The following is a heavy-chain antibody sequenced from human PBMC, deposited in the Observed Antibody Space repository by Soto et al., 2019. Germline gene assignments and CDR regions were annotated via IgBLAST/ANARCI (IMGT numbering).Heavy chain of an antibody. CDR2: INTGNGNT. CDR1: GIGIRSYA. J-gene: IGHJ5*02. CDR3: ARAISGYVT. Sequence: GASVKVCWKDCGIGIRSYARRWLRQAPGQSLEWMGWINTGNGNTRYSQNFQGRVTLSRDTSASTAYMDLSSLRSEDSSIYYCARAISGYVTWGQGTLVTVSS. D-gene: IGHD5-12*01. V-gene: IGHV1-3*04.